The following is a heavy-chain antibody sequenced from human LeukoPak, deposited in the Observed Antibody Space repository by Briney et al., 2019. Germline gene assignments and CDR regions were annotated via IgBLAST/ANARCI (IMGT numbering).Heavy chain of an antibody. J-gene: IGHJ4*02. D-gene: IGHD1-20*01. CDR3: ARVAGITGTLDY. CDR1: GFSFSYHG. V-gene: IGHV3-53*01. CDR2: IYSGGST. Sequence: GGSLRLSCVASGFSFSYHGMNWVRLAPGKGLEWVSVIYSGGSTYYADSVKGRFTISRDNSKNTLYLQMNSLRAEDTAVYYCARVAGITGTLDYWGQGTLVTVSS.